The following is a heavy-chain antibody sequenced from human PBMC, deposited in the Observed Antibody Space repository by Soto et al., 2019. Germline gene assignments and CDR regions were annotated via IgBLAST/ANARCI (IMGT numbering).Heavy chain of an antibody. D-gene: IGHD1-26*01. CDR1: GFTFDQHA. CDR3: AKDILLGNSGSYPGAFDV. CDR2: ISWNNGNI. V-gene: IGHV3-9*01. Sequence: EVQLVESGGGLAQPGRSLRLSCAASGFTFDQHAMHWVRQAPGKGLEWVSGISWNNGNIGYAASVKGRFTISRDNAKNSLYLQMERLRTEDTALYYCAKDILLGNSGSYPGAFDVWGQGTRVTVSS. J-gene: IGHJ3*01.